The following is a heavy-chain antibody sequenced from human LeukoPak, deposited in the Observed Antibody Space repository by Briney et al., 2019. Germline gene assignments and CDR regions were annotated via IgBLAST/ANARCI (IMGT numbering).Heavy chain of an antibody. CDR1: GFTFSNYW. D-gene: IGHD2-2*01. J-gene: IGHJ4*02. Sequence: GGSLRLSYAASGFTFSNYWMHWVRQAPGKGLVWVSRISSDESSTTYADSVKGRFTISRDNAKNTLYLKMNTLRAEDTAIYFCARGGFTGTSCPYFDYWGQGTLVTVSS. CDR2: ISSDESST. V-gene: IGHV3-74*01. CDR3: ARGGFTGTSCPYFDY.